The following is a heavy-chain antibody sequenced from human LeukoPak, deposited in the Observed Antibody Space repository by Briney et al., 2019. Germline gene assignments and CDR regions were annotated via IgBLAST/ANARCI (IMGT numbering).Heavy chain of an antibody. J-gene: IGHJ2*01. CDR1: GGSISGGGYS. CDR3: ARTSYSSSPGSWYFDL. CDR2: IYHSGST. Sequence: SQTLSLTCAVSGGSISGGGYSWSWIRQPPGKGLEWIGYIYHSGSTYYNPSLKSRVTISVDRSKNQFSLKLSSVTAADTAVYYCARTSYSSSPGSWYFDLWGRGTLVTVSS. D-gene: IGHD6-6*01. V-gene: IGHV4-30-2*01.